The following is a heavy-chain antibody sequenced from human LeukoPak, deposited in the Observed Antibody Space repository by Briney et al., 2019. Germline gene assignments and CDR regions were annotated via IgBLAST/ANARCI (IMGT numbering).Heavy chain of an antibody. Sequence: SETLSLTCTVSGGSVSNDNHCWSWIRQPPGTGLEWLGYVNYSGSTKYNPSLKSRVSISADTSRSQVSLKLSSVTAADTAVYYCARDKVGLTSNDAFDIWGQGTMVTVSS. CDR1: GGSVSNDNHC. J-gene: IGHJ3*02. CDR3: ARDKVGLTSNDAFDI. D-gene: IGHD2-2*01. V-gene: IGHV4-61*01. CDR2: VNYSGST.